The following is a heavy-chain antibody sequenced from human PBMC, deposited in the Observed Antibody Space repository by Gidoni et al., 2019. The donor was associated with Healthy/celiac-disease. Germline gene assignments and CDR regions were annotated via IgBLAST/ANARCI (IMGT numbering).Heavy chain of an antibody. V-gene: IGHV4-39*01. CDR1: GGSLSSSSYY. D-gene: IGHD3-10*01. J-gene: IGHJ3*02. Sequence: QLQLQESGPGLVKPSATLSLTCTVPGGSLSSSSYYWGWIRQPPGKGLEWIGSIYYSGSTYYNTSLKRRVTISVDTSKNQFSLKLSSVTAADTAVYYCARLDDGSLDAFDIWGQGTMVTVSS. CDR2: IYYSGST. CDR3: ARLDDGSLDAFDI.